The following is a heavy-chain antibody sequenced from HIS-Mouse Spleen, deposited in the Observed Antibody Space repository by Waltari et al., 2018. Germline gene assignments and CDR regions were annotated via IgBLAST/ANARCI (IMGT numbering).Heavy chain of an antibody. Sequence: QLQLQESGPGLVKPSETLSLTCTVSGGSISSSSYYGGWIRQPPGKGLEWIGSIYYSGSTSYNPSLKSRVTISVDTSKNQFSLKLSSVTAADTAVYYCARSGRLYGSGSYYFDYWGQGTLVTVSS. CDR2: IYYSGST. CDR3: ARSGRLYGSGSYYFDY. J-gene: IGHJ4*02. V-gene: IGHV4-39*07. D-gene: IGHD3-10*01. CDR1: GGSISSSSYY.